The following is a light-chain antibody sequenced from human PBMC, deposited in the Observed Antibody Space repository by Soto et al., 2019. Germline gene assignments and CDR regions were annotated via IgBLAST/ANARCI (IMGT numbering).Light chain of an antibody. J-gene: IGLJ1*01. CDR1: SSDVGGYTY. Sequence: QSALTQPASVSGSPGQSITISCTGPSSDVGGYTYVSWYQQHPGKAPKLLIYDVSNRPSGVSNRFSGSKSGNTASLTISGLQAEDEADYYCSSYTSSSTLAYVFGTGTKLTVL. CDR2: DVS. CDR3: SSYTSSSTLAYV. V-gene: IGLV2-14*01.